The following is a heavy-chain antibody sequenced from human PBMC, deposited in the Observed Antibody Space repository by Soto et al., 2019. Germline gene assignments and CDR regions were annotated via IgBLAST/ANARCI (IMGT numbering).Heavy chain of an antibody. J-gene: IGHJ4*02. D-gene: IGHD5-12*01. CDR2: ISYDGSNK. CDR1: GFTFSSYA. CDR3: ARDLGDGYNYFVLDY. Sequence: GGSLRLSRAASGFTFSSYAMHWVRQAPGKGLEWVAVISYDGSNKYYADSVKGRFTISRDNSKNTLYLQMNSLRAEDTAVYYCARDLGDGYNYFVLDYWGQGTLVTVSS. V-gene: IGHV3-30-3*01.